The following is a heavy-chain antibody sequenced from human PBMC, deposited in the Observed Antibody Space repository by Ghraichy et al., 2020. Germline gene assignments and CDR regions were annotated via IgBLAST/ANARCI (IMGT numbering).Heavy chain of an antibody. CDR1: GFTLSTSW. V-gene: IGHV3-7*03. CDR3: IYSNGWTLHN. D-gene: IGHD6-19*01. CDR2: INRDGREI. J-gene: IGHJ4*02. Sequence: GGSLRLSCAASGFTLSTSWMHWVRQAPGKGLEWVADINRDGREIHYLDSVKGRFTISKDNGENSLLLQMNNLRAEDTAVYYCIYSNGWTLHNWGQGTVVTVSS.